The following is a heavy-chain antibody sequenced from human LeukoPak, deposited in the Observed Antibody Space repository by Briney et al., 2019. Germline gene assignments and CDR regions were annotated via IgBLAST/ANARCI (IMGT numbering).Heavy chain of an antibody. D-gene: IGHD2-2*01. CDR2: ISGSGGST. J-gene: IGHJ6*02. CDR3: AKATVPAVHYGMDV. CDR1: GFTFSSYA. V-gene: IGHV3-23*01. Sequence: GGSLRLSCAASGFTFSSYAMSWVRQAPGKGLGWVSAISGSGGSTYYADSVKGRFTISRDNSKNTLYLQMNSLRAEDTAVYYCAKATVPAVHYGMDVWGQGTTVTVSS.